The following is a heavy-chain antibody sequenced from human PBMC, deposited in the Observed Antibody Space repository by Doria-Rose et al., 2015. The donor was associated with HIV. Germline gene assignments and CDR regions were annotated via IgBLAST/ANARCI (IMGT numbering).Heavy chain of an antibody. CDR2: IFSDDER. CDR3: ARIKSSRWYHKYYFDF. D-gene: IGHD6-13*01. V-gene: IGHV2-26*01. J-gene: IGHJ4*02. CDR1: GVSLSSPGMG. Sequence: QITLKESGPVLVKPTETLTLTCTVSGVSLSSPGMGVSWIRQPPGKALEWLANIFSDDERSYKTSLKSRLTIFRGTSKNQEVLTMTDMDPVDTATYYCARIKSSRWYHKYYFDFWGQGTLVIVSA.